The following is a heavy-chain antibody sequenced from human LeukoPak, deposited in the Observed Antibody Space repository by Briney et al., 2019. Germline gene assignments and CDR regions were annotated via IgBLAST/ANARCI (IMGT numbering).Heavy chain of an antibody. D-gene: IGHD6-13*01. V-gene: IGHV3-30*03. CDR1: GFTFSSYG. CDR3: ARVAAAGPYDYYYMDV. Sequence: GGSLRLSCAASGFTFSSYGMHWVRQAPGKGLEWVAVISYDGSNKYYADSVKGRFTISRDNYKNTLYLQMNSLRAEDTAVYYCARVAAAGPYDYYYMDVWGKGTTVTVSS. J-gene: IGHJ6*03. CDR2: ISYDGSNK.